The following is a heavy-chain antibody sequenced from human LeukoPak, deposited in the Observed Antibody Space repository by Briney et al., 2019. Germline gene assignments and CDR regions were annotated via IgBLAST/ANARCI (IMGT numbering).Heavy chain of an antibody. CDR3: VRTTGYLAY. CDR2: ISGGGDTT. D-gene: IGHD3-9*01. Sequence: GGSLRLSCAASGITFSSYGMGWVRQAPVKGLEWVSAISGGGDTTYYADSVKGRFTISRDNSKNTLFLQMNSLRADDTAVYYCVRTTGYLAYWGQGTLVTVSS. J-gene: IGHJ4*02. CDR1: GITFSSYG. V-gene: IGHV3-23*01.